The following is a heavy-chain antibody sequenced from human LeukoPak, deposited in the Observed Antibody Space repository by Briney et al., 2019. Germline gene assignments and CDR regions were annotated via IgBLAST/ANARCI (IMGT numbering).Heavy chain of an antibody. D-gene: IGHD6-13*01. CDR2: TYTSGST. J-gene: IGHJ2*01. CDR1: GGSISSYD. CDR3: ARVSSSWYQHWYFDL. Sequence: SETLSLTCTVSGGSISSYDWSWIRQPAGKGLEWIGRTYTSGSTNYNPSLKSRVTMSVDMSKNQFSLKLSSMIAADTAVYYCARVSSSWYQHWYFDLWGRGTLVTVPS. V-gene: IGHV4-4*07.